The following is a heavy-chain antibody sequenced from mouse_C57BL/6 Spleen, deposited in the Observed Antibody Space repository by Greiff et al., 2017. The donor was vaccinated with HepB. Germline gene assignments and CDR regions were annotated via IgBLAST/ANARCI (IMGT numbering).Heavy chain of an antibody. J-gene: IGHJ3*01. Sequence: EVQLVESGGGLVKPGGSLKLSCAASGFTFSSYAMSWVRQTPEKRLEWVATISDGGSYTYYPDNVKGRFTISRDNAKNNLYLQMSHLKSEDTAMYYCSREQGFTTVVEDWFAYWGQGTLVTVSA. V-gene: IGHV5-4*01. CDR2: ISDGGSYT. CDR3: SREQGFTTVVEDWFAY. D-gene: IGHD1-1*01. CDR1: GFTFSSYA.